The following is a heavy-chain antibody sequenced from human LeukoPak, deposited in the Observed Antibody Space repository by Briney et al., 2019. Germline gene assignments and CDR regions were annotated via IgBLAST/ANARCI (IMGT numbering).Heavy chain of an antibody. V-gene: IGHV3-23*01. CDR2: ISGSGDAT. CDR3: AKDRGY. CDR1: GFTFSSFT. Sequence: PGASLRLSCAASGFTFSSFTMTWVRQTPENGLEWVSGISGSGDATFYADCVKGLFTISRDNSKDTLYLQMSSLRAEDTAIYYCAKDRGYWGQGTLVTVTS. J-gene: IGHJ4*02.